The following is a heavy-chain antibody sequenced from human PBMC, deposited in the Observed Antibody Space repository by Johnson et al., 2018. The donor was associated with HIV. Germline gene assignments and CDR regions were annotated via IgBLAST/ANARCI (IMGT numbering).Heavy chain of an antibody. CDR2: ISSSGSTI. V-gene: IGHV3-11*01. Sequence: VHLVESGGGLVKPGGSLRLSCAASGFTFSNYYMSWIRQAPGKGLEWVSYISSSGSTIYYADSVKGRFTISRDNAKNSLYLQMNSLRAEDTAFYYCARVLIVVVVGAEIDAFDIWGQGTMVTVSS. D-gene: IGHD2-15*01. CDR3: ARVLIVVVVGAEIDAFDI. J-gene: IGHJ3*02. CDR1: GFTFSNYY.